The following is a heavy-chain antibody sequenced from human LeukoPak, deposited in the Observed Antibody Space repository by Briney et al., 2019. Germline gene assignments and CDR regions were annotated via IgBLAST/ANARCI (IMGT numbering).Heavy chain of an antibody. CDR2: IWYDGSNK. CDR1: GFTFSSYG. V-gene: IGHV3-33*01. CDR3: ARDGDYGDYYFDY. D-gene: IGHD4-17*01. Sequence: GGSLRLSCAASGFTFSSYGMPLVRQAPGKGLEWVAVIWYDGSNKYYADPVKGRFTISRDNSKNTLYLQMNSLRAEDTAVYYCARDGDYGDYYFDYWGQGTLVTVSS. J-gene: IGHJ4*02.